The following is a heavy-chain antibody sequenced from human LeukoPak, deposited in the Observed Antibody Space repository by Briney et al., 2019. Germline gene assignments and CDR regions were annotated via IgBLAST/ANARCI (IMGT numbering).Heavy chain of an antibody. CDR1: GYTFTGYY. Sequence: ASVKVSCKASGYTFTGYYMHWVRQAPGQGLEWMGWINPNSGGTNYAQKFQGRVTMTRDTSISTAYMELSRLRSDDTAVYYCASMTTYCGYDCYFFDYWGQGTLVTVSS. CDR2: INPNSGGT. V-gene: IGHV1-2*02. J-gene: IGHJ4*02. D-gene: IGHD2-21*02. CDR3: ASMTTYCGYDCYFFDY.